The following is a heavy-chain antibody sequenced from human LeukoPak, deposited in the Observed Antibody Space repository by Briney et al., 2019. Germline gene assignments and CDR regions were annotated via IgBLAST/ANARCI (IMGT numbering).Heavy chain of an antibody. D-gene: IGHD5-24*01. Sequence: GGSLRLSCAASGFTLSNYAMNWVRQAPGKGLEWVSYSSSGSSTIYYTDSVKGRFTISRDNAKNSLYLQMNSLRAEDTAVYYRARGEQDMATMSIDYWGQGTLVTVSS. CDR3: ARGEQDMATMSIDY. CDR2: SSSGSSTI. J-gene: IGHJ4*02. CDR1: GFTLSNYA. V-gene: IGHV3-48*01.